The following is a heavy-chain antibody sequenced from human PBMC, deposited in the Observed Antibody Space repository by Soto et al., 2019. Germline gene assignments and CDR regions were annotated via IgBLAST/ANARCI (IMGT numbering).Heavy chain of an antibody. Sequence: PSETLSLTCTVSGGSISSGDYYWSWIRQPPGKGLEWIGYIYYSGSTYYNPSLKSRVTISIDKSKNQFSLKLSSVAAADTALYYCARDSEGWAWIDPWGQGTLVTVSS. D-gene: IGHD3-16*01. CDR1: GGSISSGDYY. CDR2: IYYSGST. J-gene: IGHJ5*02. V-gene: IGHV4-30-4*01. CDR3: ARDSEGWAWIDP.